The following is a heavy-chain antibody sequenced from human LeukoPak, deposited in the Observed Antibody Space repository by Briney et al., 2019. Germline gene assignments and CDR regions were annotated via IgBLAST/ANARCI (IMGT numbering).Heavy chain of an antibody. CDR3: AREAADSSSYYYYGMDV. V-gene: IGHV5-51*01. CDR1: GYSFTNYW. Sequence: GESLKISCKGSGYSFTNYWIAWVRQMPGKGLEWMGIIHPGDSNTRYSPSFQGQVTISVDKSITTAYLQWSSLKASDTAVYYCAREAADSSSYYYYGMDVWGQGTTVTVSS. J-gene: IGHJ6*02. CDR2: IHPGDSNT. D-gene: IGHD6-13*01.